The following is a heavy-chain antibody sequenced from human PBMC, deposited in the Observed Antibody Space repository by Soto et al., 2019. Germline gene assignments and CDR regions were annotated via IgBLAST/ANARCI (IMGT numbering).Heavy chain of an antibody. CDR3: AKDRYYYDSSGPHPIDY. D-gene: IGHD3-22*01. CDR1: GFTFSSFA. V-gene: IGHV3-23*01. Sequence: GGSLRLSCAGSGFTFSSFAMSWVRQAPGKGLEWVSIISGSGGSTYYADSVKGRFTISRDTSKNTLYLQMNSLRAEDTAVYYCAKDRYYYDSSGPHPIDYWGPGT. J-gene: IGHJ4*02. CDR2: ISGSGGST.